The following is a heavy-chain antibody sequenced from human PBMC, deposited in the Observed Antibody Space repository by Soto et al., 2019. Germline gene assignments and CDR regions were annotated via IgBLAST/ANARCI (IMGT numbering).Heavy chain of an antibody. J-gene: IGHJ4*02. CDR1: GGSISSNSYY. CDR3: ARWSTRTFDD. Sequence: SETLSLTCTVSGGSISSNSYYWGWIRQPPGKGRGCVGNFYDSGSTYYNPSRRSPVTISVDTSKDQFTLKLSSVTAADTALYYCARWSTRTFDDWGQGTLVTVSS. D-gene: IGHD2-2*01. V-gene: IGHV4-39*01. CDR2: FYDSGST.